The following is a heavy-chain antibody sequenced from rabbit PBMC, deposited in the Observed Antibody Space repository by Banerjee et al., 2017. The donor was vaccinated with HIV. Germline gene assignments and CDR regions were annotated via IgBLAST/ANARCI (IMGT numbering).Heavy chain of an antibody. J-gene: IGHJ4*01. V-gene: IGHV1S43*01. Sequence: QSLEESGGDLVKPGASLTLTCTASGFSFSSSDWICWVRQAPGKGLELIGCIYTSSGSTYYASWVNGRFTISRSTSLNTVTLQMTSLTAADTATYFCVRSTSGYDIGDLWGPGTLVTVS. D-gene: IGHD1-1*01. CDR2: IYTSSGST. CDR1: GFSFSSSDW. CDR3: VRSTSGYDIGDL.